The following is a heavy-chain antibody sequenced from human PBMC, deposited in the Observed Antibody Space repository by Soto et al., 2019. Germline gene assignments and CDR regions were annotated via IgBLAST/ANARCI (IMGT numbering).Heavy chain of an antibody. Sequence: QVQLVESGGGVVQPGESLRLSCAASEFTFSSYAMHWVRQAPGKGLEWVAVVSNDGSNKYYADSVKGRFTISRDNSKNTVNLQMNSLRAEDTAVYYCAKDQSTNSRSYHALDVWGQGTTVTVSS. CDR2: VSNDGSNK. V-gene: IGHV3-30*18. CDR1: EFTFSSYA. D-gene: IGHD2-8*01. J-gene: IGHJ6*02. CDR3: AKDQSTNSRSYHALDV.